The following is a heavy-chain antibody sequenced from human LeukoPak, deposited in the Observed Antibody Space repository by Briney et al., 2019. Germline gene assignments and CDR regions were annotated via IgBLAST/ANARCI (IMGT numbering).Heavy chain of an antibody. CDR2: IYHSGST. CDR1: GGSISSSNW. CDR3: ARRSKYDSSGYYYQTLDY. D-gene: IGHD3-22*01. V-gene: IGHV4-4*02. Sequence: SETLSLTCAVPGGSISSSNWWSWVRQPPGKGLEWIGEIYHSGSTNYNPSLKSRVTISVDKSKNQFSLKLSSVTAADTAVYYCARRSKYDSSGYYYQTLDYWGQGTLVTVSS. J-gene: IGHJ4*02.